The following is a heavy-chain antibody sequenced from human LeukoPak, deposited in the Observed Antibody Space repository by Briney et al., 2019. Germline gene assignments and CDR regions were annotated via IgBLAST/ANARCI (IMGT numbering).Heavy chain of an antibody. CDR1: GFTFSRYG. V-gene: IGHV3-30*18. CDR3: AKDQRPMITFGGVIAD. D-gene: IGHD3-16*02. Sequence: PWGSLRLSCAASGFTFSRYGMHWVRQAPGKGLEWVALISYDGSNKYYADSVKGRFTISRDNSKNTLYLQMNSLRAEDTAVYYCAKDQRPMITFGGVIADWGQGTLVTVSS. J-gene: IGHJ4*02. CDR2: ISYDGSNK.